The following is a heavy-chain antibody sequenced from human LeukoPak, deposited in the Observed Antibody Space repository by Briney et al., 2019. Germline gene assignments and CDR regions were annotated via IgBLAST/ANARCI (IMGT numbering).Heavy chain of an antibody. V-gene: IGHV3-48*02. D-gene: IGHD4-23*01. CDR1: GFTFSSYS. Sequence: GGSLRLSCAASGFTFSSYSMNWVRQAPGKGLEWVSYISGSSSTKYYADSVKGRFTISRDNAKNSLYLQMNSLRDEDTAVYYCARLITTVVAPRRVGFDPWGQGTLVTVSS. J-gene: IGHJ5*02. CDR2: ISGSSSTK. CDR3: ARLITTVVAPRRVGFDP.